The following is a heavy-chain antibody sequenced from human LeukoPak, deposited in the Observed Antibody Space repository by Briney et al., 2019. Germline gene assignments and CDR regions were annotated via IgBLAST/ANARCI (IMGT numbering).Heavy chain of an antibody. J-gene: IGHJ4*02. D-gene: IGHD3-22*01. CDR3: ARAHPYYDSSGFHPGSFDY. Sequence: ASVKVSCKASGYTFTDYYMNWVRQAPGQGLEWMGWINPNSGGTNYAQKFQGRVTMTSDTSITTAYMELSRLISDDTAVYYCARAHPYYDSSGFHPGSFDYWGQGTLVTVSS. CDR2: INPNSGGT. CDR1: GYTFTDYY. V-gene: IGHV1-2*02.